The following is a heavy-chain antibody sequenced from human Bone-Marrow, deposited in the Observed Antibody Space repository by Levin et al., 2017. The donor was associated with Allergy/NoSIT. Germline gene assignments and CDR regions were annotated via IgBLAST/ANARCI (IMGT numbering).Heavy chain of an antibody. CDR3: ARVNAGWGYGLAY. Sequence: GESLKISCAAYGFTFSSYSMNWVRQAPGKGLEWVSYISSSSSTIYYADSVKGRFTISRDNAKNSLYLQMNSLRAEDTAVYYCARVNAGWGYGLAYWGQGTLVTVSS. D-gene: IGHD7-27*01. J-gene: IGHJ4*02. CDR2: ISSSSSTI. V-gene: IGHV3-48*01. CDR1: GFTFSSYS.